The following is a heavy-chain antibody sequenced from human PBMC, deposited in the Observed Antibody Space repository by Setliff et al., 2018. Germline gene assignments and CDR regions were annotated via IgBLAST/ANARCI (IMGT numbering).Heavy chain of an antibody. CDR3: ARSGGGYDFWSGYLVSHYYYYYYMDV. V-gene: IGHV1-8*03. J-gene: IGHJ6*03. Sequence: ASVKVSCKASGYTFTSYDINWVRQATGQGLEWMGWMNPNSGNTGYAQKSQGRVTITRNTSISTAYMELSSLRSEDTAVYYCARSGGGYDFWSGYLVSHYYYYYYMDVWGKGTTVTVSS. CDR1: GYTFTSYD. CDR2: MNPNSGNT. D-gene: IGHD3-3*01.